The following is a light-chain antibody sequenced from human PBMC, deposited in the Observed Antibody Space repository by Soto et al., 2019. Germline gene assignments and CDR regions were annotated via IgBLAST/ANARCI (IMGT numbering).Light chain of an antibody. V-gene: IGKV3-20*01. CDR3: QQYASSPRT. CDR2: GAS. Sequence: EIVLTQSPGTLSLSPGERATLSCRASQSVSNNYLAWYQQKPGQAPRLLISGASTRGTDIPDRFSGSGSGTDFTLTISRLEPEDFAVYYCQQYASSPRTFGQGTKVEIK. J-gene: IGKJ1*01. CDR1: QSVSNNY.